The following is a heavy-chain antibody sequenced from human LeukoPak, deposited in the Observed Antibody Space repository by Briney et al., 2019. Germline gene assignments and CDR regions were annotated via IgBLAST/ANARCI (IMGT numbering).Heavy chain of an antibody. Sequence: GGSLRLSCEASGFRFSDYSMNWVRQTPGKGLEWISYIGSSDSTTYYTDSVRGRFTISRDSAKGSLYLLMNSLRDEDTGIYYCARNTIFHPWGQGTLVTVSS. V-gene: IGHV3-48*02. CDR1: GFRFSDYS. D-gene: IGHD3-9*01. CDR3: ARNTIFHP. J-gene: IGHJ5*02. CDR2: IGSSDSTT.